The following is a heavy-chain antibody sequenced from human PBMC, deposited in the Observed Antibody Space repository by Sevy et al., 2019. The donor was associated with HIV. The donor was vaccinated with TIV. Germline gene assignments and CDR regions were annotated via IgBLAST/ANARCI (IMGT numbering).Heavy chain of an antibody. V-gene: IGHV3-53*01. J-gene: IGHJ4*02. D-gene: IGHD4-17*01. CDR3: AGGTSVTLFDY. Sequence: GGSLRLSCAASGFSVSSNYMSWVRQAPGKGLEWVSVIYSGGSTKYADSVKGRFTISRDISKNTLYLQMNSLRVEDTAVYYCAGGTSVTLFDYWGQRTLVTVSS. CDR1: GFSVSSNY. CDR2: IYSGGST.